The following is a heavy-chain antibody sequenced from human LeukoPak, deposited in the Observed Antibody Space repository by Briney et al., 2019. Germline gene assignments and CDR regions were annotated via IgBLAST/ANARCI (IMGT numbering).Heavy chain of an antibody. D-gene: IGHD3-10*01. CDR1: GGSISSSNW. V-gene: IGHV4-4*02. Sequence: SGTLSLTCAVSGGSISSSNWWSWVRQPPGKGLEWIGEIYHSGSTNYNPSPKSRVTISVDKSKNQFSLKLSSVTAANTAVYYCARTSLYGSGSYYSDYWGQGTLVTVSS. CDR2: IYHSGST. J-gene: IGHJ4*02. CDR3: ARTSLYGSGSYYSDY.